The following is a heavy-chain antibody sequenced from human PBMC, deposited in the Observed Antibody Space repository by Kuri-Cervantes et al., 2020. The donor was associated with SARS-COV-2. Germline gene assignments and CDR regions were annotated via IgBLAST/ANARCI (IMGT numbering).Heavy chain of an antibody. Sequence: LSLTCAASGFTFSSYGMHWVRQAPGKGLEWVAVISYDGSNKYYADSVKGRFTISRDNSKNTLYLQMNSLRAEDTAVYYCANLAASHGYSYGWGQGTLVTVSS. CDR3: ANLAASHGYSYG. V-gene: IGHV3-30*18. CDR1: GFTFSSYG. D-gene: IGHD5-18*01. CDR2: ISYDGSNK. J-gene: IGHJ4*02.